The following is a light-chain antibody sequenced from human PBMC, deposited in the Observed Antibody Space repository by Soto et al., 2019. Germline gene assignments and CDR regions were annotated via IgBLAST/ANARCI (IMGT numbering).Light chain of an antibody. Sequence: DIQMTQSPSSLSAYVGDRVTITCRASLGISNFLAWYQQKPGKVPRLLIYSASTLQSGVPSRFSGSGSGTDFPLTISSLQPEDVATYYCQMYNSAPYTFGQGTKLEIK. J-gene: IGKJ2*01. CDR2: SAS. V-gene: IGKV1-27*01. CDR1: LGISNF. CDR3: QMYNSAPYT.